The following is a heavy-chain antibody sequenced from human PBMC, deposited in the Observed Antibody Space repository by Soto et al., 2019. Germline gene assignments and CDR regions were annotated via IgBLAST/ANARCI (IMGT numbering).Heavy chain of an antibody. D-gene: IGHD1-26*01. Sequence: QVQLVESGGGVVQPGRSLRLSCAVSEIIFSGYGMHWVRQAPGKGLEWVAVIRFDGSNIHYADSVKGRFTICRDNYEKTLYLQMHSLRAEDTAVYYCASGGVGGMVFFGCLDRWGQGALVTLS. CDR2: IRFDGSNI. J-gene: IGHJ4*01. CDR3: ASGGVGGMVFFGCLDR. CDR1: EIIFSGYG. V-gene: IGHV3-33*01.